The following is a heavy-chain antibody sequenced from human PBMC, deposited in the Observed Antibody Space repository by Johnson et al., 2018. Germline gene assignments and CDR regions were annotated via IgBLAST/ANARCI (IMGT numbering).Heavy chain of an antibody. CDR2: IYYSGST. Sequence: QVQLQESGPGLVKPSETLSLTCTVSGGSISSYFWSWIRQPPGKGLEWIGYIYYSGSTNYNPSLKSRVIISVDTSKNQFSLKMSSVTAADTAVYYCAGVGEWELGDGMSIWGQGTMVTVSS. D-gene: IGHD1-26*01. J-gene: IGHJ3*02. CDR3: AGVGEWELGDGMSI. V-gene: IGHV4-59*01. CDR1: GGSISSYF.